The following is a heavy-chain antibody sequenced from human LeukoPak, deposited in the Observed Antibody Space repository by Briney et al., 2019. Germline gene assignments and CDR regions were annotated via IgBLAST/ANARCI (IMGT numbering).Heavy chain of an antibody. J-gene: IGHJ5*02. CDR3: ARTDYYGSGAT. CDR2: IYYSGST. Sequence: PSETLSLTCTVSDGSISPYYWSWIRQPPGKGLEGIGYIYYSGSTNYNPSLKSRVTISVDTSKNQFSLKLSSVTAADTAIYYCARTDYYGSGATWGQGTQVTVSS. V-gene: IGHV4-59*01. D-gene: IGHD3-10*01. CDR1: DGSISPYY.